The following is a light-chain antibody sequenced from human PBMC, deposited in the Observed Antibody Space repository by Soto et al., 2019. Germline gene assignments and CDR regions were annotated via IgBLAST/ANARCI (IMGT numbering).Light chain of an antibody. V-gene: IGLV2-11*01. CDR3: CSYADSYTTWV. CDR1: SSDVGGYNF. CDR2: DVR. Sequence: QSALTQPRSVSGSPGQSVTISCTGTSSDVGGYNFVSWYQQHPGIAPKLMIYDVRRRPSGVPDRFSGSKSANTASLTISGLQAEDEADYYCCSYADSYTTWVFGGGTKLTVL. J-gene: IGLJ3*02.